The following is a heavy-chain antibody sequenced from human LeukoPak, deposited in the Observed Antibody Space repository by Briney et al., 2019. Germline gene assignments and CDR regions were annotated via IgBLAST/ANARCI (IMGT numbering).Heavy chain of an antibody. D-gene: IGHD2-2*01. Sequence: GGSLRLSCAASGFTFSSYTMTWVRQAPGKGLDWVSAISGSGGATYYTDSVKGRFTISRDNSKNTLYLQMNSLGVEDTAVYYCAKRYEAYYAMDVWGQGTTVTVCS. CDR1: GFTFSSYT. V-gene: IGHV3-23*01. J-gene: IGHJ6*02. CDR2: ISGSGGAT. CDR3: AKRYEAYYAMDV.